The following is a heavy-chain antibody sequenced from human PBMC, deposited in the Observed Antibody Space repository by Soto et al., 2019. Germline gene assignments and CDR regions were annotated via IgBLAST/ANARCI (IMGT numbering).Heavy chain of an antibody. CDR1: GGTFSSYA. CDR3: ARVYYDSSGYLPSDV. CDR2: IIPIFGTA. J-gene: IGHJ6*02. V-gene: IGHV1-69*13. Sequence: SVKVSCKASGGTFSSYAISWVRQAPGQGLEWMGGIIPIFGTANYAQKFQGRVTITADESTSAAYMELSSLRSEDTAVYYCARVYYDSSGYLPSDVWGQGTTVTVSS. D-gene: IGHD3-22*01.